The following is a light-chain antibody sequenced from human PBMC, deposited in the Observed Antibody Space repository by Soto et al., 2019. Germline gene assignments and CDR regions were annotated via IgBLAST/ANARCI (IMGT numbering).Light chain of an antibody. CDR2: GNS. Sequence: QSVLTQPPSVSGAPGQRVTISCTGSSSNIGAGYDVHWYQQLPGTAPKLLIYGNSNRPSGVLDRFSGSKSGTSASLAITGXQAVDEADYYCQSYDSSLSVVFGGGTQLTVL. CDR1: SSNIGAGYD. V-gene: IGLV1-40*01. CDR3: QSYDSSLSVV. J-gene: IGLJ2*01.